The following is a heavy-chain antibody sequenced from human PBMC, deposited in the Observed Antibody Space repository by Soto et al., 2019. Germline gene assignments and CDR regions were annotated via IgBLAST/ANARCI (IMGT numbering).Heavy chain of an antibody. J-gene: IGHJ6*03. V-gene: IGHV3-53*04. CDR1: GFTVSSNY. Sequence: GGSLRLSCAASGFTVSSNYMSWVRQAPGKGLEWVSVIYSGGSTYYADSVKGRFTISRHNSKNTLYLQMNSLRAEDTAVYYCARIGAAAGTYYYYYMDVWGKGTTVTVSS. D-gene: IGHD6-13*01. CDR2: IYSGGST. CDR3: ARIGAAAGTYYYYYMDV.